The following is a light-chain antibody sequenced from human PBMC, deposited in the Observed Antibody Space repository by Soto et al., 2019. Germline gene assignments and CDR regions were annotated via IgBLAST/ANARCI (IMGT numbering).Light chain of an antibody. V-gene: IGLV2-14*01. CDR3: SSYTTSSTLVV. CDR1: SSDVGSNNY. J-gene: IGLJ3*02. CDR2: AVS. Sequence: QSALTQPASVSGSPGQSITISCTGSSSDVGSNNYVCWYQQHPDKAPKLIIYAVSNRPSGVSYRFSGSKSGNTASLTISGLQAEDEADYFCSSYTTSSTLVVFGGGTQLTVL.